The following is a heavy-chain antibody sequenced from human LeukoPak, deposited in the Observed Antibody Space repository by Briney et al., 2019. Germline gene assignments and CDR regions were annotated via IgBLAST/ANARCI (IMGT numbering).Heavy chain of an antibody. V-gene: IGHV1-18*01. J-gene: IGHJ4*02. D-gene: IGHD6-13*01. CDR3: ARVWQQQLVFDY. Sequence: QGRVTMTTDTSTSTAYMELRSLRSDDTAVYYCARVWQQQLVFDYWGQGTLVTVSS.